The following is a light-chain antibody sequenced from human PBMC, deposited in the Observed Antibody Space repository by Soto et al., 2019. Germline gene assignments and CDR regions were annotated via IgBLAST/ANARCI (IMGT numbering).Light chain of an antibody. Sequence: QSVLTQPPSVSGAPGQRVTISCTGSSSNIGAGYDVHWYQQIPGTAPKLLIYLNNNRPSGVPDRFSGSKSGTSAFLAITGLQAEDEADYYCQSYDSSLSAWVFGGGTKVTVL. V-gene: IGLV1-40*01. CDR2: LNN. J-gene: IGLJ3*02. CDR1: SSNIGAGYD. CDR3: QSYDSSLSAWV.